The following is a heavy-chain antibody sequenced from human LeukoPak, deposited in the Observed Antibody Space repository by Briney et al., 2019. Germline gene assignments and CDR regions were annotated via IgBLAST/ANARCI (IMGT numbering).Heavy chain of an antibody. CDR1: GSIFSDSY. V-gene: IGHV3-11*06. D-gene: IGHD6-13*01. CDR2: IIVRGSDT. CDR3: ARVGSIAAGGTPDY. Sequence: GPSLRPSCAASGSIFSDSYMTWIRQAPGKGLEWLSYIIVRGSDTNYADSLKGRFITSRDNARNSLYLQMNSLRAEDTAVYYCARVGSIAAGGTPDYWGQGTLVTVSS. J-gene: IGHJ4*02.